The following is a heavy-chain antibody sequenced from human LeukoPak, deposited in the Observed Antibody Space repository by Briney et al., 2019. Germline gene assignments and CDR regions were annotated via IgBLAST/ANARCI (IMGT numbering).Heavy chain of an antibody. CDR1: GFTFSSYE. J-gene: IGHJ3*02. CDR2: ISSSGSTI. V-gene: IGHV3-48*03. CDR3: ARAGDYGGNSDAFDI. D-gene: IGHD4-23*01. Sequence: QPGGYLRLSCAASGFTFSSYEMNWVRQAPGKGLEWVSYISSSGSTIYYADSVKGRFTISRDNAKNSLYLQMNSLRAEDTAVYYCARAGDYGGNSDAFDIWGQGTMVTVSS.